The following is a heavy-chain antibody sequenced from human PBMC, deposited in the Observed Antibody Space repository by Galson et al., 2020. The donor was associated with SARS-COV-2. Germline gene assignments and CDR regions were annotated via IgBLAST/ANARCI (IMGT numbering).Heavy chain of an antibody. CDR3: AKESLPRYGDYWFYYGMDV. V-gene: IGHV3-9*01. J-gene: IGHJ6*02. Sequence: SLKISCAASGFTFDDYAMHWVRQAPGKGLEWVSGISWNSGSIGYADSVKGRFTISRDNAKNSLYLQMNSLRAEDTALYYCAKESLPRYGDYWFYYGMDVWGQGTTVTVSS. CDR2: ISWNSGSI. D-gene: IGHD4-17*01. CDR1: GFTFDDYA.